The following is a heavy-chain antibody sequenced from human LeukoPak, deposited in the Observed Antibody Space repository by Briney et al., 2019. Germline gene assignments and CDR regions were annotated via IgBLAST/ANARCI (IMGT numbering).Heavy chain of an antibody. Sequence: SETLSLTCSVSGGSISSGTHYYNWIRQRPGKGLEWIGYIYYTGITSYNPSLKSRVTISMDTSKNQFSLKLTSMTAADTAVYYCARVLWGYYGSGPLDSWGQGTLVTVSS. V-gene: IGHV4-31*03. D-gene: IGHD3-10*01. CDR1: GGSISSGTHY. CDR3: ARVLWGYYGSGPLDS. J-gene: IGHJ4*02. CDR2: IYYTGIT.